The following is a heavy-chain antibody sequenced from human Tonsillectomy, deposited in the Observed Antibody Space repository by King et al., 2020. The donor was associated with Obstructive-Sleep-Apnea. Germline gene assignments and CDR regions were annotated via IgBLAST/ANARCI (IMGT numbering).Heavy chain of an antibody. D-gene: IGHD6-19*01. CDR3: AKVRDGSSGWPFDY. Sequence: VQLVQSGGGVVQPGRYLRLSCAASGFTFSSYGMHWGRQAPGKGREWVAGISYDGSNKYYADSVKGRFTISRDNSKNTLYLQMNSLRAEDTAVYFCAKVRDGSSGWPFDYWGQGTLVTVSS. CDR1: GFTFSSYG. V-gene: IGHV3-30*18. CDR2: ISYDGSNK. J-gene: IGHJ4*02.